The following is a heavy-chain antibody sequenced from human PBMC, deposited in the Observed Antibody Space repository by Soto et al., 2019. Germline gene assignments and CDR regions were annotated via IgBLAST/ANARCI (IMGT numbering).Heavy chain of an antibody. Sequence: QVQLVQSGAEVKKPGASVKVSCKASGYTFTNYYIHWVRQAPGQGLEWMGIINPTSGSTNYAQKLQGIVTLTYDTSTTTVYKVLSGLRSEDTAVLYCARDLAAGDHWGQGTLVTVSS. CDR2: INPTSGST. J-gene: IGHJ4*02. CDR3: ARDLAAGDH. V-gene: IGHV1-46*01. CDR1: GYTFTNYY. D-gene: IGHD6-13*01.